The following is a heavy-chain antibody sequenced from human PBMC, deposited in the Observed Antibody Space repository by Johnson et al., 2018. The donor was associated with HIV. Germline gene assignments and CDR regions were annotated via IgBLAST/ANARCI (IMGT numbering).Heavy chain of an antibody. V-gene: IGHV3-30*02. J-gene: IGHJ3*01. CDR3: ATPTGSDAFDV. CDR2: IRYDETVK. CDR1: GFIFSSYG. Sequence: QVQLVESGGGVVQPGGSLRLSCAASGFIFSSYGMHWARQAPGKGLEWVAFIRYDETVKYYADSVKGRFTISRDNSKSTLFLHMNTLRVEDTAVYYCATPTGSDAFDVWGQGTLVTVSS. D-gene: IGHD1-1*01.